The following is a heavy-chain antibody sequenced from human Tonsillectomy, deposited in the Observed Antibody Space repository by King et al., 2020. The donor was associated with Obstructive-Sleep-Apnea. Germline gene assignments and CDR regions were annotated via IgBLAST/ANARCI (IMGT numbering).Heavy chain of an antibody. CDR1: GFSFSDYW. D-gene: IGHD1-26*01. CDR2: IYPGDSDT. V-gene: IGHV5-51*01. Sequence: VQLVESGAEVEKPGESLKISCKGSGFSFSDYWIGWVRQMPGKGLEWMGIIYPGDSDTRYGPSFQGQVTISADKSMNTAYLQWTSLKVSDTANYYCARQRLGGTYGYYYGMDGGGQGTTVTVSS. CDR3: ARQRLGGTYGYYYGMDG. J-gene: IGHJ6*02.